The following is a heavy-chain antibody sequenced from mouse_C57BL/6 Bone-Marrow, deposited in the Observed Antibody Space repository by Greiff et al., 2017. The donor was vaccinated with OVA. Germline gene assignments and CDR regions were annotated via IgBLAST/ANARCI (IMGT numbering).Heavy chain of an antibody. Sequence: QVQLKQSGAELARPGASVKLSCKASGYTFTSYGISWVKQRPGQGLEWIARIYPGSGNTYYNEKFKGKATLTAEKSSNTAYIQLSSLTSEDSAVYFCARSGLWSYWYFDVWGTGTTVTVSS. V-gene: IGHV1-76*01. CDR1: GYTFTSYG. CDR2: IYPGSGNT. D-gene: IGHD1-1*02. J-gene: IGHJ1*03. CDR3: ARSGLWSYWYFDV.